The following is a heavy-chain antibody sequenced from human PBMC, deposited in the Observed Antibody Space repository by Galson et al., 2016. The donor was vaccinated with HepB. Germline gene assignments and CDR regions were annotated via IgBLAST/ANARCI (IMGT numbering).Heavy chain of an antibody. CDR2: IHYSGST. D-gene: IGHD3-16*01. CDR3: AREWGQKPNDAFEI. CDR1: GGSISSYY. Sequence: ETLSLTCTVSGGSISSYYWSWIRQPPGKGLEWIGYIHYSGSTKYNPSLKSRVTISIDTSKNQFSLKLSSVTAADTAVYYCAREWGQKPNDAFEIWGQGTMVTVSS. J-gene: IGHJ3*02. V-gene: IGHV4-59*01.